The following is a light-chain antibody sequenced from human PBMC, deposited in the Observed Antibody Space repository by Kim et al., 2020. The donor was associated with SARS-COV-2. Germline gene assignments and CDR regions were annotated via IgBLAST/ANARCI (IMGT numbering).Light chain of an antibody. V-gene: IGKV3-15*01. J-gene: IGKJ4*01. Sequence: EIAMTQSPDSLSVSPGGSAALSCRASQSIGTKVAWYQQKPGQGPRLLIYDVSTRATGIAARFSGSGSGTEFTLTISSLQSDDFAIYYCQQYDNWPLTFVGGTQVYIK. CDR2: DVS. CDR3: QQYDNWPLT. CDR1: QSIGTK.